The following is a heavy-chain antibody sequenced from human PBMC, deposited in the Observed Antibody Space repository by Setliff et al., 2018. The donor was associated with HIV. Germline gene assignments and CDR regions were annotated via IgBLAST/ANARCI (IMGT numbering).Heavy chain of an antibody. V-gene: IGHV1-69*13. CDR3: ARSGGIAARWFDS. CDR1: GGTFSSHG. J-gene: IGHJ5*01. CDR2: ITTVFDSS. D-gene: IGHD6-6*01. Sequence: VASVKVSCKASGGTFSSHGISWVRQAPGQGLEWMGEITTVFDSSNYAQNFQGRLTITADASTSTAYMDLSSLTAEDTALYYCARSGGIAARWFDSWGQGTLVTVFS.